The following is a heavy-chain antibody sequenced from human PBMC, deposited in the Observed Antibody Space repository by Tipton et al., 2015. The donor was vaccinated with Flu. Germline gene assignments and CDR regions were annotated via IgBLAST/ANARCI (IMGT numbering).Heavy chain of an antibody. CDR3: ARRPRYDFSSGYSLGYFDF. J-gene: IGHJ4*02. D-gene: IGHD3-3*01. V-gene: IGHV3-48*03. CDR1: GFTFSTFA. Sequence: SLRLSCVTSGFTFSTFALNWVRQAPGKGLEWVAYIDNSDHTIYYADSVKGRFTISGDNTKNSLFLQINNLRAEDTAVYYCARRPRYDFSSGYSLGYFDFWGQGTLVTVSA. CDR2: IDNSDHTI.